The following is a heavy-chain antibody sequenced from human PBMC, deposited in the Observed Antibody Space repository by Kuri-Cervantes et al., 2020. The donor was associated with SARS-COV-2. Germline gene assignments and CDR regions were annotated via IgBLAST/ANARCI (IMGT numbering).Heavy chain of an antibody. Sequence: GESLKISCAASGFTFSSYAMHWVRQAPGKGLEWVAVISYDGSNKYYADSVKGRFTISRDNSKNTLYLQMNSLRAEDRALYYYARAHTFLEWSSDAFDIWGQGAMVTVSS. J-gene: IGHJ3*02. CDR2: ISYDGSNK. CDR1: GFTFSSYA. CDR3: ARAHTFLEWSSDAFDI. D-gene: IGHD3-3*01. V-gene: IGHV3-30-3*01.